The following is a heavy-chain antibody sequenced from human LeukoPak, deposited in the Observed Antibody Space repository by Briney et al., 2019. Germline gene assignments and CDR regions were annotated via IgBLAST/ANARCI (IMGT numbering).Heavy chain of an antibody. Sequence: SQTLSLTCAISGDSLSSNSVTWNWIRQSPSRGLEWLGRTYYRSTWYNDYAVTVRGRITVNPDTSKNQFSLHLNSVTPEDTAVYYCARRLTQYDCFDPWGQGILVTVSS. V-gene: IGHV6-1*01. CDR1: GDSLSSNSVT. J-gene: IGHJ5*02. CDR2: TYYRSTWYN. D-gene: IGHD2-2*01. CDR3: ARRLTQYDCFDP.